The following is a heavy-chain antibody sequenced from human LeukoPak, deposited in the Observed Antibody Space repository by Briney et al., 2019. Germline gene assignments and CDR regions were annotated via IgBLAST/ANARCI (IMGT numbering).Heavy chain of an antibody. V-gene: IGHV3-30-3*01. Sequence: GGSPRLSCAASGFTFRSYWMSWVRQAPGKGLEWVAVISYDGSNKYYADSVKGRFTISRDNSKNTLYLQMNSLRAEDTAVYYCARGYYDFWNGMDVWGQGTTVTVSS. CDR3: ARGYYDFWNGMDV. D-gene: IGHD3-3*01. J-gene: IGHJ6*02. CDR1: GFTFRSYW. CDR2: ISYDGSNK.